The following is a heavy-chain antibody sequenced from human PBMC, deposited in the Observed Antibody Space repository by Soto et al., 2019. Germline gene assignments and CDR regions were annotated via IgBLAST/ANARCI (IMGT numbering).Heavy chain of an antibody. V-gene: IGHV4-34*01. CDR2: INHSGNT. J-gene: IGHJ5*02. CDR1: GASLSDNY. D-gene: IGHD2-21*01. Sequence: PSETLSLTSAVYGASLSDNYCNWLRQPPGKGLEWIGEINHSGNTNYNPALRSRVTISIDTSKNQLSLNLRSVSAADTAGYYCARGRGEFAAWGQGTPVTVPS. CDR3: ARGRGEFAA.